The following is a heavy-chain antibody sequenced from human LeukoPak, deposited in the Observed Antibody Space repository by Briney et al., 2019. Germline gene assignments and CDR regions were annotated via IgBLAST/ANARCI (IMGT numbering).Heavy chain of an antibody. J-gene: IGHJ1*01. CDR1: GIIITSYW. D-gene: IGHD6-13*01. V-gene: IGHV3-7*01. CDR2: IKQDGSEK. Sequence: GGSPRLSCAASGIIITSYWMSWVRQTPGKGLEWVANIKQDGSEKNYVDSVKGRFTISRDNAKNSLYLQMNSLRAEDTAVYYCLGSRHTWAIHSAEYFQHWGQGTLVTVSS. CDR3: LGSRHTWAIHSAEYFQH.